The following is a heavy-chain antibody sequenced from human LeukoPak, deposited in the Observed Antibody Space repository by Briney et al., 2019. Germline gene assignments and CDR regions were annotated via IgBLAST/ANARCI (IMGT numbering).Heavy chain of an antibody. V-gene: IGHV3-21*01. J-gene: IGHJ4*02. CDR3: AKAGFLEWLWDY. CDR2: ISSSSSYT. CDR1: GFIFSDYG. D-gene: IGHD3-3*01. Sequence: PGGSLRLSCAASGFIFSDYGLNWVRQAPGKGLEWVSSISSSSSYTKSADSVKGRFTISRDNAKISLYLQMNSLRDEDTAVYYCAKAGFLEWLWDYWGQGTLVTVSS.